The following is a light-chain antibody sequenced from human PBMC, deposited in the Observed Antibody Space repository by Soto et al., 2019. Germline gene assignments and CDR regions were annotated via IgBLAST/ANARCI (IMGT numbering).Light chain of an antibody. J-gene: IGLJ3*02. CDR3: SSYGGSNNLV. V-gene: IGLV2-8*01. CDR2: EVS. CDR1: SSDVGGYNY. Sequence: QSVLTQPPSASGSPGQSVTISCTGTSSDVGGYNYVSWYQQHPGKAPKVMIYEVSKRPSGVPDRFSGSKSGNTASLTVSGLQAEDEGDYYCSSYGGSNNLVFGGGTKHRP.